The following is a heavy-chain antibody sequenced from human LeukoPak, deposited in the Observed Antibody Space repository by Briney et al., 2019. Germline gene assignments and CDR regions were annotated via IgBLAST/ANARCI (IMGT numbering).Heavy chain of an antibody. J-gene: IGHJ4*02. CDR3: TTDVRY. V-gene: IGHV3-15*01. Sequence: PGGSLRLSCTASGFSFSSFAMTWVRQAPGKGLEWVGRIKTKTDGETTDYVAPVKGRFTISRDDSKNTLYLQMNSLKTEDTAVYYCTTDVRYWGQGTLVTVSS. CDR1: GFSFSSFA. CDR2: IKTKTDGETT.